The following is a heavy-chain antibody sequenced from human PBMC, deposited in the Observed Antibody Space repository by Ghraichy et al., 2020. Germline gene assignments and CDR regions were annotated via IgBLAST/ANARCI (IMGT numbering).Heavy chain of an antibody. V-gene: IGHV1-18*01. CDR1: GYTFTDYV. CDR2: ISAYNGYT. CDR3: ARETDREYSSGRRRYGMDV. D-gene: IGHD3-22*01. J-gene: IGHJ6*02. Sequence: ASVKVSCKASGYTFTDYVITWVRQAPGQGLEWMGWISAYNGYTNFRQKFQGRVTMTTDTSTTTAYMELTSPRSDDTAVYYCARETDREYSSGRRRYGMDVWGQGTTVTVSS.